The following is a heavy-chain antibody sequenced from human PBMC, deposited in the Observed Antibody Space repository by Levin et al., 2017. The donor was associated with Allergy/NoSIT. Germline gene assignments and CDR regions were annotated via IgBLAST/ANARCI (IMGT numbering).Heavy chain of an antibody. Sequence: GESLKISCKTSGYTFTNNFINWVRQAPGQGLEWMGWIGPHNGNTNYAHNYQGRVTMTADTATSTAYLELRSLRSDDTAVYYCAREHCSRFHCFFDYWGQGTLITVSS. J-gene: IGHJ4*02. CDR2: IGPHNGNT. V-gene: IGHV1-18*01. CDR3: AREHCSRFHCFFDY. CDR1: GYTFTNNF. D-gene: IGHD2-15*01.